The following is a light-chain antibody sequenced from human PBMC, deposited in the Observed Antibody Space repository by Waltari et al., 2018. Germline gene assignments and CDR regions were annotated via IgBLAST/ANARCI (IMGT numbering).Light chain of an antibody. CDR3: QQYNNWPLT. CDR2: GAS. Sequence: EVVLTQSPDTLSVSPGERATLSCRTSRSVNSNLAGYQHKPGQAPRLLMYGASTRPTGIPARFSGSESGTEFTLTITSLQSEDFAVYYCQQYNNWPLTFGGGTKVEI. V-gene: IGKV3-15*01. J-gene: IGKJ4*01. CDR1: RSVNSN.